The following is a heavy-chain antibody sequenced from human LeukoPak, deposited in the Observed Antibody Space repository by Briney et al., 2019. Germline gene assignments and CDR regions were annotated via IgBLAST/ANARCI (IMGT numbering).Heavy chain of an antibody. D-gene: IGHD5/OR15-5a*01. V-gene: IGHV3-23*01. J-gene: IGHJ4*02. CDR1: GFTFNVYA. CDR3: AKRSTIGH. Sequence: GGSLRLSCAASGFTFNVYAMSWVRQAPGKGLEWVSSISNSGRHTYYADSVKGRFTISRDNSKNTLFLQMNSLRAEDTAVYYCAKRSTIGHWGQGTLVTVSS. CDR2: ISNSGRHT.